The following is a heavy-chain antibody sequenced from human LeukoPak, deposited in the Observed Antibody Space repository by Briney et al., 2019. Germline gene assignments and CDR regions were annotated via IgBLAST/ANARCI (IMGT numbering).Heavy chain of an antibody. CDR1: GFTFSSYG. D-gene: IGHD4-17*01. CDR2: ISGSGGST. V-gene: IGHV3-23*01. J-gene: IGHJ1*01. CDR3: AKDFAVTTHAEYFQH. Sequence: GGSLRLSCAASGFTFSSYGMSWVRQAPGKGLEWVSAISGSGGSTYYADSVKGRFTISRDNSKNTLYLQMNSLRAEDTAVYCCAKDFAVTTHAEYFQHWGQGTLVTVSS.